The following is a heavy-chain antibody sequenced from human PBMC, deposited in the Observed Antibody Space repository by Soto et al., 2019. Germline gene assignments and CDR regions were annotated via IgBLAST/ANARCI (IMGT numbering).Heavy chain of an antibody. Sequence: GGSLRLSCAASGFTFDDYTMHWVRQAPGKGLEWVSLINWDGGSTYYADSVKGRFTISRDNSKNSLYLQMNSLRTEDTALYYCAKGGYCTNGVCSDYWGQGTLVTVSS. J-gene: IGHJ4*02. V-gene: IGHV3-43*01. D-gene: IGHD2-8*01. CDR2: INWDGGST. CDR1: GFTFDDYT. CDR3: AKGGYCTNGVCSDY.